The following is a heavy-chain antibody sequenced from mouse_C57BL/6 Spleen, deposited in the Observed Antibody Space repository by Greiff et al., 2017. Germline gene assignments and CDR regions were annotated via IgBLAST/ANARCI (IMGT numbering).Heavy chain of an antibody. J-gene: IGHJ2*01. V-gene: IGHV1-59*01. D-gene: IGHD2-5*01. CDR2: IDPSDSYT. CDR1: GYTFTSYW. Sequence: QVQLQQPGAELVRPGTSVKLSCKASGYTFTSYWMHWVKQRPGKGLEWIGEIDPSDSYTNYNQKFKGKATLTVDTSSSTAYMQLRSLTSAVSAVSYSARVYSNYFAYWSEGPTLSVSS. CDR3: ARVYSNYFAY.